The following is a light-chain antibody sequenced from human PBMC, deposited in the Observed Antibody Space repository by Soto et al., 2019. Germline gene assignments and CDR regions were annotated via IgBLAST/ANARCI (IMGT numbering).Light chain of an antibody. CDR3: QHLNDYRYT. Sequence: DIQLTQSPSFLSASVGDRVTITCRASQAISSSLVWYQHNPGKAPKLLIYAASTLQNGVPSSFIGSGAGTEFTLTISSLQPEDFATYYCQHLNDYRYTFGQGTKVEIK. J-gene: IGKJ2*01. CDR2: AAS. CDR1: QAISSS. V-gene: IGKV1-9*01.